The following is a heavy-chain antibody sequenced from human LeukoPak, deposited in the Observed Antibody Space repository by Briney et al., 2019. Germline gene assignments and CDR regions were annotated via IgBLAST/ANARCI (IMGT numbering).Heavy chain of an antibody. CDR1: GFTFSSYA. CDR3: AKELDYYDSSGYYYVYYYGMDV. J-gene: IGHJ6*02. D-gene: IGHD3-22*01. Sequence: PGGSLRLSCAASGFTFSSYAMSWVRHAPGKGLEWVSAISASGDSTYYADSVKGRFTISRDNSKNTLYLQMNSLRAEDTAVYYCAKELDYYDSSGYYYVYYYGMDVWGQGTTVTVSS. CDR2: ISASGDST. V-gene: IGHV3-23*01.